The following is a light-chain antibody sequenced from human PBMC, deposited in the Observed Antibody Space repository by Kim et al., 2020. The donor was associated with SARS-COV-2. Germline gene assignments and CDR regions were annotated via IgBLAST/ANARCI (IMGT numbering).Light chain of an antibody. J-gene: IGKJ1*01. CDR2: DVS. CDR1: QLTATY. CDR3: QQYNISPWT. Sequence: SLAPGESATLSCKASQLTATYLAWYQRRPGQAPRLLIHDVSTRASGVPDRFSGRGSGTEFTLTISRVEAEDFAVYYCQQYNISPWTFGPGTKLEI. V-gene: IGKV3D-20*02.